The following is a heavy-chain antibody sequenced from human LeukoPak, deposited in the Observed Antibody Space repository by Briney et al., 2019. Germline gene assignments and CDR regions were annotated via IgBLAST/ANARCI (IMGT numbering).Heavy chain of an antibody. J-gene: IGHJ4*02. D-gene: IGHD2/OR15-2a*01. CDR3: ARQGRVYY. CDR2: ISYDGSNK. Sequence: GGSLRLSCAASGFTFSSYAMHWVRQAPGKGLEWVAVISYDGSNKYYADSVKGRFTISRDNSKNTLDLQMNSLRAEDTAVYYCARQGRVYYWGRGTLVTVSS. CDR1: GFTFSSYA. V-gene: IGHV3-30-3*01.